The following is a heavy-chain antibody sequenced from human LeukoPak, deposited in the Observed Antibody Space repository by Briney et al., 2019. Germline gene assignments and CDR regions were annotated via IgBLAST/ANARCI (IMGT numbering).Heavy chain of an antibody. Sequence: GGSLRLSCAASGFSFSDYWMSWVRQAPGKGLEWVSGISGSGGSTYYADSVKGRFTISRDNSKNTLYLQMNSLRAEDTAVYYCAKYLKGDCYSTFIDYWGQGTLVTVSS. V-gene: IGHV3-23*01. CDR2: ISGSGGST. J-gene: IGHJ4*02. CDR3: AKYLKGDCYSTFIDY. D-gene: IGHD2-21*02. CDR1: GFSFSDYW.